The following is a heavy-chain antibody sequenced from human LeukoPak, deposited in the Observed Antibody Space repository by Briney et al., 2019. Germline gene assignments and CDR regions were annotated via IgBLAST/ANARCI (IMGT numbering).Heavy chain of an antibody. D-gene: IGHD3-9*01. V-gene: IGHV4-59*01. J-gene: IGHJ5*02. Sequence: SETLSLTCTVSGGSISSYYWSWIRQPPGKGLEWIGYIYYSGSTNYNPSLKSRVTISVDTSKNQFSLKLSSVTAADTAVYYCARDHYDISTGYYRSHYNWFDPWGQGTLVTVSS. CDR2: IYYSGST. CDR1: GGSISSYY. CDR3: ARDHYDISTGYYRSHYNWFDP.